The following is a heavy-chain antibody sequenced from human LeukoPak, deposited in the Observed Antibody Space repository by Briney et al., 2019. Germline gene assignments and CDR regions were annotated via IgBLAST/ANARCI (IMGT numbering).Heavy chain of an antibody. CDR1: GYTFTSYY. CDR3: AREKGMAARRGGLYHLGY. Sequence: ASVKVSCKASGYTFTSYYMHWVRQAPGQGLEWMGIINPSGGSTSYAQKFQGRVTMTRDTSTSTVYMELSSLRSEDTAVYYCAREKGMAARRGGLYHLGYWGQGTLVTVSS. D-gene: IGHD6-6*01. CDR2: INPSGGST. J-gene: IGHJ4*02. V-gene: IGHV1-46*01.